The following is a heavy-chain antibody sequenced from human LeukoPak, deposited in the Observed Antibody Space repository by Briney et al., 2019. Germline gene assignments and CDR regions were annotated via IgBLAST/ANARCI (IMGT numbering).Heavy chain of an antibody. CDR1: GFTFTSHV. CDR3: VREGLERRTNFDY. D-gene: IGHD1-1*01. Sequence: GGSLRLSCSASGFTFTSHVMHWVRQAPGKGLQYYAGSVKGRFTIFRDSFKNTVYLQMNSLTAEDTAVYYCVREGLERRTNFDYWGQGTLVSVSS. J-gene: IGHJ4*02. V-gene: IGHV3-64D*06.